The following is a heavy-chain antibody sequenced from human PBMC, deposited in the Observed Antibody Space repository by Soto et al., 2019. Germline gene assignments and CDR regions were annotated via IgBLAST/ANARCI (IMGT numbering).Heavy chain of an antibody. CDR1: GASITSSSYF. V-gene: IGHV4-39*01. CDR2: IHYRGST. Sequence: PSETRSRTWTVSGASITSSSYFWVWIRQPPGKGLEWIGNIHYRGSTYYNASLKGRVTISVDTSKNQFTLRLSSVTAADSAVYSCARGIGYYFDSWGQGTLVTVSS. CDR3: ARGIGYYFDS. D-gene: IGHD5-12*01. J-gene: IGHJ4*02.